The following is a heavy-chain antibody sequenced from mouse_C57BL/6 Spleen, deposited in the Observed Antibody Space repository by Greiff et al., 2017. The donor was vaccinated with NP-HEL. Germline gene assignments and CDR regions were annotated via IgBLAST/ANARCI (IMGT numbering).Heavy chain of an antibody. CDR2: IYTGNGYT. V-gene: IGHV1-58*01. Sequence: EVQLQQSGAELVRPGSSVKMSCKTSGYTFTSYGINWVKQRPGQGLEWIGYIYTGNGYTEYNEKFKGKATLTSDTSSSTAYMQLSSLTSEDAAIYFCARSGDGWNYAMDYWGQGTSVTVSS. D-gene: IGHD2-3*01. J-gene: IGHJ4*01. CDR1: GYTFTSYG. CDR3: ARSGDGWNYAMDY.